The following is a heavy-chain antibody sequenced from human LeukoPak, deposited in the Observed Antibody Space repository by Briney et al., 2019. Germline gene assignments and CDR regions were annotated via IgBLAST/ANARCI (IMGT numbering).Heavy chain of an antibody. CDR3: ASSAVPAAISHYYYYMDV. CDR1: GYTFTGYC. J-gene: IGHJ6*03. V-gene: IGHV1-2*02. Sequence: EASVKVSCKASGYTFTGYCMHWVRQAPGQGLEWMGWINPNSGGTNYAQKFQGRVTMTRDTSISTAYMELSGLRSDDTAVYYCASSAVPAAISHYYYYMDVWGKGTTVTVSS. CDR2: INPNSGGT. D-gene: IGHD2-2*01.